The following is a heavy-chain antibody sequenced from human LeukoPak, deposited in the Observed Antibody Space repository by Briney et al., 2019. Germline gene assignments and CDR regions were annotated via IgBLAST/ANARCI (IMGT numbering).Heavy chain of an antibody. CDR3: ARDPSNSGGYQIYFDY. Sequence: ASVKVSCKASGYTFTSYGISWVRQAPGQGLEWMGWISSYNGNTNYAQKLQGRVTMTTDTSTRTVYMELRSLRSDDTAVYYCARDPSNSGGYQIYFDYWGQGTLVTVSS. V-gene: IGHV1-18*01. D-gene: IGHD1-26*01. J-gene: IGHJ4*02. CDR2: ISSYNGNT. CDR1: GYTFTSYG.